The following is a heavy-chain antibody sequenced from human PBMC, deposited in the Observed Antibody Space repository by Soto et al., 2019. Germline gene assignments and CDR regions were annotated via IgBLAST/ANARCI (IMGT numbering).Heavy chain of an antibody. Sequence: ASVKVSCKASGYTFTSYGISWVRQAPGQGLEWMGWISAYNGNTNYAQKLQGRVTMTTDTSTSTAYMELRSLRSDDTAVYYCARDKITYYDFWSGYQKGYYFDYWGQGTLVTVS. CDR3: ARDKITYYDFWSGYQKGYYFDY. V-gene: IGHV1-18*04. CDR2: ISAYNGNT. CDR1: GYTFTSYG. D-gene: IGHD3-3*01. J-gene: IGHJ4*02.